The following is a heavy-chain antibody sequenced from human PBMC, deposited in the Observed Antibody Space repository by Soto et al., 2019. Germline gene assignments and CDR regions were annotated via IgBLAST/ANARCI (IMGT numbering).Heavy chain of an antibody. CDR1: GFTFTTYA. J-gene: IGHJ4*02. D-gene: IGHD6-19*01. V-gene: IGHV3-33*01. CDR3: ARDPDGGQWLFNY. CDR2: VSSDGTNK. Sequence: QVQLVESGGGVVQPGTSLRLSCAASGFTFTTYAMNWVRQAPGQGLEWVAMVSSDGTNKNYADSVKGRFTVSRDNSKSTLWLQMDSLRAEDTAVYYCARDPDGGQWLFNYWGQGSLVTVSS.